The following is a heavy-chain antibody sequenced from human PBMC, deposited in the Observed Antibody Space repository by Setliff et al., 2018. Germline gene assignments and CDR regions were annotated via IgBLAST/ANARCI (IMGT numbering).Heavy chain of an antibody. J-gene: IGHJ5*02. CDR1: GFTFSNAW. CDR2: IKQDGSTK. D-gene: IGHD1-26*01. CDR3: ARVGSKPQLGWFDP. V-gene: IGHV3-7*01. Sequence: GGSLRLSCAASGFTFSNAWMSWVRQAPGKGLEWVADIKQDGSTKYYLDSVKGRFTISRDNARNTLYLQMNSLTAEDTAVYYCARVGSKPQLGWFDPWGQGTLVTVSS.